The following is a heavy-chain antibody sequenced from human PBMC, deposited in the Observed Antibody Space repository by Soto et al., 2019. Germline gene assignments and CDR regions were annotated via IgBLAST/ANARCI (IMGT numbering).Heavy chain of an antibody. D-gene: IGHD4-17*01. V-gene: IGHV4-61*01. CDR3: ASGIDYGGENSPVDY. Sequence: SETLSLTCTVSGGSVSSGSYYWSWIRQPPGKGLEWIGYIYYSGSTNYNPSLKGRVTISVDTSKNQFSLKLSSVTAADTAVYYCASGIDYGGENSPVDYWGQGTLVTVSS. CDR2: IYYSGST. CDR1: GGSVSSGSYY. J-gene: IGHJ4*02.